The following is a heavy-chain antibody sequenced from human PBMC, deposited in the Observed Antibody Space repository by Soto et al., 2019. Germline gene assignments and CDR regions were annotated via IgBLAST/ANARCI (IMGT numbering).Heavy chain of an antibody. V-gene: IGHV1-69*13. D-gene: IGHD3-16*01. CDR3: ARGGDDAFDI. CDR2: IIPIFGTA. Sequence: SVKVSCKASGGTFSRYSISWVRQAPGQGLEWMGGIIPIFGTANYAQKFQGRVTITADESTSTAYMELSSLRSEDTAVYYCARGGDDAFDIWGQGTMVTVSS. J-gene: IGHJ3*02. CDR1: GGTFSRYS.